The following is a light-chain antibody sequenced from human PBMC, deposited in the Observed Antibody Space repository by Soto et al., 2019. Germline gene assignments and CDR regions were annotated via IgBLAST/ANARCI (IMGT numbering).Light chain of an antibody. V-gene: IGLV8-61*01. CDR3: VLFMGSGIRV. J-gene: IGLJ1*01. CDR2: STN. CDR1: TGLVSASHY. Sequence: QAVVTQEPSFSVSPGGTVTLTCGLCTGLVSASHYPSWYQQTPGQPPRTLIYSTNIRSSEVPDRFSGSILGNKAALTITGAQADDESEYYCVLFMGSGIRVFGTGTKLTVL.